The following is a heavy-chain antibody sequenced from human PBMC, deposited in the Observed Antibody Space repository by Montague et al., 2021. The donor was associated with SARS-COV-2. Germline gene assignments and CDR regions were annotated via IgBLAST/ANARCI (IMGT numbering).Heavy chain of an antibody. V-gene: IGHV6-1*01. J-gene: IGHJ4*02. D-gene: IGHD6-13*01. CDR2: TYYRSEWYY. CDR3: ARDPRYSLSWSFDY. CDR1: GDSDGGMKAG. Sequence: CAISGDSDGGMKAGRRWERQTPASGLGQLGITYYRSEWYYDYAVSVKSRMTISPDTSKNQFSLQLSSVTPEDRAVYYCARDPRYSLSWSFDYWGQGTLVTVSA.